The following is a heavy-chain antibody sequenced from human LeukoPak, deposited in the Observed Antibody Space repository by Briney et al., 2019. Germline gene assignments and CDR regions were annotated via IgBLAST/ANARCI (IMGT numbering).Heavy chain of an antibody. Sequence: SVKVSCKASGGTFSSYAISWVRQAPGQGLEWMGRIIPIFGIANYAQKFQDRVTITADKSTSTAYMELSSLRSEDTAVYYCASGDSGYSYGYSYYYYGMDVWGQGTTVTVSS. V-gene: IGHV1-69*04. CDR2: IIPIFGIA. J-gene: IGHJ6*02. CDR3: ASGDSGYSYGYSYYYYGMDV. D-gene: IGHD5-18*01. CDR1: GGTFSSYA.